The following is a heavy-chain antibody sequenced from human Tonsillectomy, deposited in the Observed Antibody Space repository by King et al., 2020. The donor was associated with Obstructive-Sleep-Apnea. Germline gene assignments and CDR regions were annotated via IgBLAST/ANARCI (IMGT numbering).Heavy chain of an antibody. CDR2: IRSKANGYAT. V-gene: IGHV3-73*02. J-gene: IGHJ4*02. Sequence: VQLVESGGGLVQPGGSLKLSCAASGFTFTGSAIHWVRQASGKGLEWVGRIRSKANGYATAYAASVNGRFTISRDDSRNTAYLQMNSLKSEDTAVYYCTRTALLAAFEYWGLGTLVTVSS. CDR3: TRTALLAAFEY. D-gene: IGHD2-15*01. CDR1: GFTFTGSA.